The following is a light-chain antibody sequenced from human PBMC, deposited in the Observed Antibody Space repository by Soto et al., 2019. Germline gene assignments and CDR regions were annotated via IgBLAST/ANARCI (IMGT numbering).Light chain of an antibody. Sequence: QSALTQPRSVSGSPGQSVTISCTGTSNDVGLYNYVSWYQEHPGKAPKLIIYDVTKRPSGVPDRFSGSKSGNTASLTISGLQGDDEADYYCCSYAGSYNVVFGGGTKVTVL. CDR3: CSYAGSYNVV. V-gene: IGLV2-11*01. CDR2: DVT. CDR1: SNDVGLYNY. J-gene: IGLJ2*01.